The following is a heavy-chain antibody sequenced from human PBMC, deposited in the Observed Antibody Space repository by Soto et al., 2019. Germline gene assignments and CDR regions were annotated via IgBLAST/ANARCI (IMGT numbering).Heavy chain of an antibody. V-gene: IGHV1-18*04. Sequence: QVHLVQSGGEVKKPGASVKVSCKASGYTFNRHGITWVRQAPGQGLEWMGWISAYNGDINYEQKFRGRVTLSSDTLTSAVYLELNSLRVDDSAVYYFARVRRVGAREIDVWGQGTLVTVSS. J-gene: IGHJ4*02. CDR3: ARVRRVGAREIDV. CDR1: GYTFNRHG. CDR2: ISAYNGDI. D-gene: IGHD1-26*01.